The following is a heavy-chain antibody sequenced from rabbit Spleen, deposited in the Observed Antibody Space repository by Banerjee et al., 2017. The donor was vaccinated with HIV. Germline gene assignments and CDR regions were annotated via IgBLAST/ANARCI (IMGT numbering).Heavy chain of an antibody. D-gene: IGHD4-2*01. V-gene: IGHV1S45*01. Sequence: QEQLEESGGGLVKPEGSLTLTCKASGVSLNDKDVMCWVRQAPGKGLEWIACIEADGSGFTYFATWAKGRFTCSKTSSTTVTLQMTSLTAADTATYFCARDLYAGMNVNFALWGQGTLVTVS. CDR1: GVSLNDKDV. J-gene: IGHJ3*01. CDR2: IEADGSGFT. CDR3: ARDLYAGMNVNFAL.